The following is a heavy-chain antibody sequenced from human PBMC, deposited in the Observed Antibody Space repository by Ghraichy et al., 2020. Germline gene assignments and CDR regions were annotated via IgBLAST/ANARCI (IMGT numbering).Heavy chain of an antibody. V-gene: IGHV3-11*01. CDR3: ARVRSPKLTTMAREYYFDY. J-gene: IGHJ4*02. D-gene: IGHD3-10*01. CDR1: GFTFSDYY. CDR2: ISDSGSSI. Sequence: GESLNISCAASGFTFSDYYMTWIRQAPGKGLEWVSFISDSGSSIYYADSVKGRFTISRDNAKNSLYLQMNSLRAEDTAVYYCARVRSPKLTTMAREYYFDYWGQGTLVTVSS.